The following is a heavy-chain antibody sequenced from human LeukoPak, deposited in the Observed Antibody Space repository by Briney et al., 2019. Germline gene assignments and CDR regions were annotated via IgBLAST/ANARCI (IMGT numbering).Heavy chain of an antibody. J-gene: IGHJ4*02. CDR3: ARGEGGSYFDY. D-gene: IGHD1-26*01. CDR1: GFTFSSYS. CDR2: IYYSGST. V-gene: IGHV4-39*07. Sequence: PGGSLRLSCAASGFTFSSYSMSWVRQPPGKGLEWIGSIYYSGSTYYNPSLKSRVTISVDTSKNQFSLKLSSVTAADTAVYYCARGEGGSYFDYWGQGSLVTVSS.